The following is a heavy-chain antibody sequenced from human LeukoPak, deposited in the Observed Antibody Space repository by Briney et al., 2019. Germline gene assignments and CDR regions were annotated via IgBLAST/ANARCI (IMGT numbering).Heavy chain of an antibody. V-gene: IGHV1-46*01. CDR2: INPSGGST. D-gene: IGHD3-22*01. J-gene: IGHJ4*02. CDR1: GYTFTSYY. CDR3: ARELITYYYDSSGLYYFDY. Sequence: ASVKVSCKASGYTFTSYYMHWVRQAPGQGLEWMGIINPSGGSTSYAQKFQGRVTMTRDMSTSTVYMELSSLRSEDTAVYYCARELITYYYDSSGLYYFDYWGQGTLVTVSS.